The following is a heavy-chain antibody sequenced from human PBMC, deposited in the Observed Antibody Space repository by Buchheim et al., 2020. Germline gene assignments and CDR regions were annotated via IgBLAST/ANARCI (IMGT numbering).Heavy chain of an antibody. CDR3: AKVWGNWGPNFDY. V-gene: IGHV3-23*01. J-gene: IGHJ4*02. D-gene: IGHD7-27*01. CDR2: TSGSGGST. CDR1: GFTFSIYS. Sequence: EVQLLESGGGLVQPGGSLRLSCAASGFTFSIYSMSWVRQAPGKGLEWVSATSGSGGSTHYADSVKGRFTFSRDNSKNTLYLQMNSLRAGDTAVYYCAKVWGNWGPNFDYWGQGTL.